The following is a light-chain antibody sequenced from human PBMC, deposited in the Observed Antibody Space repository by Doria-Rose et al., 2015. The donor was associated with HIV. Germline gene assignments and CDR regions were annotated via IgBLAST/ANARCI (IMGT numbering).Light chain of an antibody. Sequence: TQPPSSLSASVGDSVSITCRASQSVRPYLNWYQQKPGKPPKLLIYAASGLQSGVPSRFSGGESGTHFTLTISSLQPEDFATYYCQQSYGSPRTFGQGTRLEVK. CDR3: QQSYGSPRT. CDR2: AAS. J-gene: IGKJ2*01. CDR1: QSVRPY. V-gene: IGKV1-39*01.